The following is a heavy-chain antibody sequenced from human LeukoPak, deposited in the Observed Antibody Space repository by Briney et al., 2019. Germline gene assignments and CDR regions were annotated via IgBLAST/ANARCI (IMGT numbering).Heavy chain of an antibody. J-gene: IGHJ4*02. Sequence: GSLRLSCAASGFTFSIYAMSWVRQAPGKGLQWVSSITSRGESTWYVDSVKGRFTITRDNSENTLYLQMHSLRAEDTAVYYCAIDRPNYYGSDGHYYRRDGDYWGRGTLVSVSS. V-gene: IGHV3-23*01. D-gene: IGHD3-22*01. CDR2: ITSRGEST. CDR3: AIDRPNYYGSDGHYYRRDGDY. CDR1: GFTFSIYA.